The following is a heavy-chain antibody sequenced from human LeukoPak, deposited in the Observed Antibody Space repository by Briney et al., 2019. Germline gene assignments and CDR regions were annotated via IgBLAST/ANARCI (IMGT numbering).Heavy chain of an antibody. CDR1: GFTFSSYW. CDR3: AIYGGNSRGAFDI. D-gene: IGHD4-23*01. J-gene: IGHJ3*02. Sequence: PGGSLRLSCAASGFTFSSYWMSWVRQAPGKGLEWVANIKQDGSEKYYVDSVKGRFTISRDNAKNSLYLQMNSLRAEDTAVYYCAIYGGNSRGAFDIGGQGTMVTVSS. CDR2: IKQDGSEK. V-gene: IGHV3-7*01.